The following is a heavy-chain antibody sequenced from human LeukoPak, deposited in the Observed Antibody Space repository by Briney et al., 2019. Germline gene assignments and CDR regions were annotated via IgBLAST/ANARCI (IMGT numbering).Heavy chain of an antibody. D-gene: IGHD2-2*02. Sequence: PSETLSLTCAVYGGSFSGYYWSWIRQPPGKGLEWIGEINHSGSTNYNPSLKSRVTISVDTSKNQFSLKLSSVTAADTAVYYCARTSLHAAIEPHFDYWGQGTLVTVSS. J-gene: IGHJ4*02. V-gene: IGHV4-34*01. CDR3: ARTSLHAAIEPHFDY. CDR1: GGSFSGYY. CDR2: INHSGST.